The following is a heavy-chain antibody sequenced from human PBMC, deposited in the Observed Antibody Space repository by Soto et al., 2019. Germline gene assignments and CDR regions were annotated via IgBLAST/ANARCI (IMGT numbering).Heavy chain of an antibody. CDR3: ARRLYCSGGSCYRNWFDP. Sequence: GASVKVSCKASGYTFTSYGISWVRQAPGQGLEWMGWISAYNGNTNYAQKLQGRVTMTTDTSTSTAYMELRSLRSDDTAVYYCARRLYCSGGSCYRNWFDPWGQGTLVTVSS. D-gene: IGHD2-15*01. CDR2: ISAYNGNT. J-gene: IGHJ5*02. CDR1: GYTFTSYG. V-gene: IGHV1-18*01.